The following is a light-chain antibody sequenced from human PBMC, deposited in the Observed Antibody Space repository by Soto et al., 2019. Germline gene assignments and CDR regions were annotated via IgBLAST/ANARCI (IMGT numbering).Light chain of an antibody. V-gene: IGKV1-39*01. J-gene: IGKJ2*01. Sequence: DIQMTQSPSSLSASVGDRVTITCRATQSISTYLNWYQQKPGRAPNLLIYAASSLQSGVPSRFSGSGSGTDFTLTISGLQSEDFAIYYCQQSYSTPYTFGQGTKLEI. CDR2: AAS. CDR1: QSISTY. CDR3: QQSYSTPYT.